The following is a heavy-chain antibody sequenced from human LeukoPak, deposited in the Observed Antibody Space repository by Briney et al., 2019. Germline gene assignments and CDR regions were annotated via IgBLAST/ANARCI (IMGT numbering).Heavy chain of an antibody. V-gene: IGHV1-18*01. CDR1: GYTFTSYG. J-gene: IGHJ6*03. CDR2: ISAYNGNT. Sequence: ASVKVSCKASGYTFTSYGIRWVRQAPGQGLEWMGWISAYNGNTNYAQKLQGRVTMTTDTSASTAYMELRSLRSEDTAVYYCARGVLISGYYYGGYYYYYMDVWGKGTTVTISS. D-gene: IGHD3-22*01. CDR3: ARGVLISGYYYGGYYYYYMDV.